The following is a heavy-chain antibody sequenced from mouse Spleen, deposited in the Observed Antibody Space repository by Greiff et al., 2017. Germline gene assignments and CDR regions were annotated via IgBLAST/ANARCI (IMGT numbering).Heavy chain of an antibody. CDR3: AIGGEGIYYGYDDGYWYFDV. CDR2: IHPSDSDT. J-gene: IGHJ1*01. D-gene: IGHD2-2*01. Sequence: QVQLQQPGAELVKPGASVKVSCKASGYTFTSYWMHWVKQRPGQGLEWIGRIHPSDSDTNYNQKFKGKATLTVDKSSSTAYMQLSSLTSEDSAVYYCAIGGEGIYYGYDDGYWYFDVWGAGTTVTVSS. CDR1: GYTFTSYW. V-gene: IGHV1-74*01.